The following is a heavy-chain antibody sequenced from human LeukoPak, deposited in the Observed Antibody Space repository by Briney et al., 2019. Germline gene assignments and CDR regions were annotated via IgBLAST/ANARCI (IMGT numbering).Heavy chain of an antibody. D-gene: IGHD3-16*02. V-gene: IGHV4-34*01. CDR3: ARVVMITFGGVIAYYYYYYMDV. CDR2: INHSGST. Sequence: KSSETLSLTCAVYGGSFSGYYWSWIRQPPGKGLEWIGEINHSGSTNYNPSLKSRVTISVDTSKNQFSLKLSSVTAADTAVYYCARVVMITFGGVIAYYYYYYMDVWGKGTTVTVSS. J-gene: IGHJ6*03. CDR1: GGSFSGYY.